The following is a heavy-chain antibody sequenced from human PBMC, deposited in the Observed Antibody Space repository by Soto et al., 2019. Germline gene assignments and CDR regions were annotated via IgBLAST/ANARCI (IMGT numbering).Heavy chain of an antibody. V-gene: IGHV3-48*04. Sequence: GGSLSLSCAASGFTFSSYIMNLVRQAPGKGLEWVSYISSSGSTIYYADSVKGRFTISRDNAKNSLFLQMNSLRAEDTAVYYCASHDYAPFDYWGQGTLVTVSS. CDR1: GFTFSSYI. CDR2: ISSSGSTI. D-gene: IGHD2-2*01. CDR3: ASHDYAPFDY. J-gene: IGHJ4*02.